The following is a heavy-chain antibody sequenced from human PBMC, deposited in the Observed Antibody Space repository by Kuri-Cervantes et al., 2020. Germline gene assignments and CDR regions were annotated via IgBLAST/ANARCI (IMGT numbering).Heavy chain of an antibody. CDR3: ARDGATYSSSWYFGVY. CDR1: GFTFSSYG. V-gene: IGHV3-30*19. CDR2: ISYGGSNT. Sequence: GESLKISCAASGFTFSSYGMHWVRQAPGKGLEWVAVISYGGSNTYYADSVKGRFTISRDNSKNTLYLQMNSLRAEDTAVYYCARDGATYSSSWYFGVYWGQGTLVTVSS. J-gene: IGHJ4*02. D-gene: IGHD6-13*01.